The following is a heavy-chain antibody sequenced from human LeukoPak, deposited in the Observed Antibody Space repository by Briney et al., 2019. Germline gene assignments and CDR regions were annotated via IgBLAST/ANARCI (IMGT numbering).Heavy chain of an antibody. CDR3: ARHVLRYFDWLLLWDY. CDR1: GGSIDTYY. Sequence: SETLSLTCTVSGGSIDTYYWNWIRQPPGKGLEWIGYVFHTGSTNYNPSLKSRVTISVDTSKNQFSLKLSSVTAADTAVYYCARHVLRYFDWLLLWDYWGQGTLVTVSS. D-gene: IGHD3-9*01. CDR2: VFHTGST. J-gene: IGHJ4*02. V-gene: IGHV4-59*08.